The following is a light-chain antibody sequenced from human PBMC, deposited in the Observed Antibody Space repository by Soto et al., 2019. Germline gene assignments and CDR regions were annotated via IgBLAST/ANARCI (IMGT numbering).Light chain of an antibody. Sequence: EIVMTQSPDSLAVSLGERATFNCKSSETILYTSNNKNFLAWYQQKAGQPPKLLIYWASTREMGVPDRFSGSGSGTEFTLTINTLQAEDVAVYYCQQYYGTPRTFGQGTKVEVK. CDR2: WAS. CDR3: QQYYGTPRT. J-gene: IGKJ1*01. CDR1: ETILYTSNNKNF. V-gene: IGKV4-1*01.